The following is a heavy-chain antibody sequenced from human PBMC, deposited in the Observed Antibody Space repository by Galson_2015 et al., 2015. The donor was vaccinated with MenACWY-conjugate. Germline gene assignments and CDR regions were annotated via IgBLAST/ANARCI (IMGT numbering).Heavy chain of an antibody. CDR2: INPGGSST. D-gene: IGHD1-26*01. J-gene: IGHJ4*02. Sequence: CAASGFIFYTYWMHWVRQAPGKGLVWVSRINPGGSSTTYADSVKDRFTISRDNAKNTLYLQMNSLRHEDTAVFYCAKTRGASFYFDSWGQGTLVTVSS. V-gene: IGHV3-74*01. CDR3: AKTRGASFYFDS. CDR1: GFIFYTYW.